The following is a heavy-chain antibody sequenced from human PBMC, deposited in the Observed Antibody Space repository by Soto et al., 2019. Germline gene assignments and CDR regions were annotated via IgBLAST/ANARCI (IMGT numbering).Heavy chain of an antibody. D-gene: IGHD2-2*01. CDR3: ARARLDTPALDY. CDR1: GFTFSPYA. Sequence: QVQLVESGGGVVQPGRSLRLSCAASGFTFSPYAMHWVRQAPGKGLEWVAVISYDGNNKNYADSVKGRLAISIDNSRNTLYLQMNSLRAEDTAVYYCARARLDTPALDYWGQGTLVTVSS. V-gene: IGHV3-30*09. J-gene: IGHJ4*02. CDR2: ISYDGNNK.